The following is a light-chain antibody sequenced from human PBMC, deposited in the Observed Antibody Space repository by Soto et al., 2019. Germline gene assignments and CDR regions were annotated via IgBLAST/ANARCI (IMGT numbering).Light chain of an antibody. Sequence: QSVLTQPASVSGSPGQSITISCTGTSSDVGSYNLVSWYQQHPGKAPKLMIYEVSKRPSGVSNRFSGSKSGNTASLTISGLQAEDEADYYCCSNAGSRIYVFGTGTQLTVL. CDR3: CSNAGSRIYV. CDR2: EVS. CDR1: SSDVGSYNL. J-gene: IGLJ1*01. V-gene: IGLV2-23*02.